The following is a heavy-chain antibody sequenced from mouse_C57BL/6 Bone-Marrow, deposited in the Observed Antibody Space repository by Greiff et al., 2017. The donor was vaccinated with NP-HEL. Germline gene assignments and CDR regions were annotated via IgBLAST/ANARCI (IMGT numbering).Heavy chain of an antibody. J-gene: IGHJ4*01. CDR2: INPYNGGT. D-gene: IGHD2-3*01. CDR3: VIYDGYSDYYAMDY. CDR1: GYTFTDYY. Sequence: VQLKQSGPVLVKPGASVKMSCKASGYTFTDYYMNWVKQSHGKSLEWIGVINPYNGGTSYNQKFKGKATLTVDKSSSTAYMELNSLTSEDSAVYYCVIYDGYSDYYAMDYWGQGTSVTVSS. V-gene: IGHV1-19*01.